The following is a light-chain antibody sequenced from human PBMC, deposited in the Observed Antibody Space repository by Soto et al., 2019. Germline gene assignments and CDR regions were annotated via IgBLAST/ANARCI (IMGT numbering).Light chain of an antibody. CDR3: CSYAGSNNFVV. CDR1: SSDVGGYNY. CDR2: EVS. J-gene: IGLJ2*01. Sequence: QSALTQPPSASGSPGQSVTISCTGTSSDVGGYNYVSWYQQHPGKAPILMIYEVSKRPSGVPDRFSGSKSGNTASLTVSGLQVEDEADYYCCSYAGSNNFVVFGGGTKVTVL. V-gene: IGLV2-8*01.